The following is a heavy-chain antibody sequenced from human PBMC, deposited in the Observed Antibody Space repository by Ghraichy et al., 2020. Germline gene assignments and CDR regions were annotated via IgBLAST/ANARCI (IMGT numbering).Heavy chain of an antibody. CDR3: AKSGRSDAGYNWFDP. Sequence: GGSLRLSCAASGFTFSSFWMHWVRQAPGKGLVWVSSIKFDATGTFYADSVKGRFTISRDNAKNTLYVQMNSLTVEDTAVYYCAKSGRSDAGYNWFDPWGQGTLGTVAS. J-gene: IGHJ5*02. CDR1: GFTFSSFW. CDR2: IKFDATGT. D-gene: IGHD5-12*01. V-gene: IGHV3-74*01.